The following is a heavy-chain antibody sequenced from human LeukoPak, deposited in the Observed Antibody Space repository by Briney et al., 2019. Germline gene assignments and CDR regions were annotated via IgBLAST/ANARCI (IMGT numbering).Heavy chain of an antibody. CDR3: AKVQETDTMLPPFHY. Sequence: PGGSLRLSCAASGFIFSNFAMSWVGQAPGKGLEWVSAFSVSVATTFYADSVKGRFTIPRDNTKNTLYLQVNSLRAADTAIYYFAKVQETDTMLPPFHYWGQGTLVTVSS. D-gene: IGHD5-24*01. J-gene: IGHJ4*02. CDR1: GFIFSNFA. V-gene: IGHV3-23*01. CDR2: FSVSVATT.